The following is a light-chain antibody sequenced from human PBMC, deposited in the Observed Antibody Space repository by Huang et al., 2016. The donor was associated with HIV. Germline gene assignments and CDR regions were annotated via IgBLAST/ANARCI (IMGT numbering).Light chain of an antibody. CDR1: QSDSSN. CDR3: QQHRNWPWT. CDR2: GAS. V-gene: IGKV3-15*01. Sequence: EIVMTQSPATLSVSPGERATLSCRASQSDSSNLVWYQQKPGQAPRLLIYGASNRAAGIPARFSGSGSGTEFTLTISSLQSEDFAVYYCQQHRNWPWTFGQGTRVEVE. J-gene: IGKJ1*01.